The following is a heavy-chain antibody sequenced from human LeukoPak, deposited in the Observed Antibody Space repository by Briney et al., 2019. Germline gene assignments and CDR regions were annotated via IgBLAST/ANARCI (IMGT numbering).Heavy chain of an antibody. D-gene: IGHD3-22*01. V-gene: IGHV3-11*05. CDR3: ARGDYDSSGYYEV. Sequence: GGSLRLSCAASGFSFSDYSMSWIRQAPGKGLECISYRSSSSYTNYADSVKGRFTISRDNAKNSLYLQMNSLRDEDTAVYYCARGDYDSSGYYEVWGQGTLVTVSS. CDR2: RSSSSYT. CDR1: GFSFSDYS. J-gene: IGHJ4*02.